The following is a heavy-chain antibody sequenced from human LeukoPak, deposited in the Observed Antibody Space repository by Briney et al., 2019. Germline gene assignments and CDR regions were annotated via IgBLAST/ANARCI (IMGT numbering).Heavy chain of an antibody. Sequence: PSETLSLTCTVSGGSISSYYWSWIRQPPGKGLEWIGYIYYSGSTNYNPSLKSRVTISVDTSKNQFSLKLSSVTAADTAVYYCARYYSLWFGEENWFDPWGQGTLVTVSS. J-gene: IGHJ5*02. V-gene: IGHV4-59*12. D-gene: IGHD3-10*01. CDR2: IYYSGST. CDR1: GGSISSYY. CDR3: ARYYSLWFGEENWFDP.